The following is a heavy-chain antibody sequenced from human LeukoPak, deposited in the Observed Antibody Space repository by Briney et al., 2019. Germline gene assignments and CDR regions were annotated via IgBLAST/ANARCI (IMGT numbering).Heavy chain of an antibody. J-gene: IGHJ4*02. CDR3: ARGPVDTAMVGY. CDR2: MNPNSGNT. D-gene: IGHD5-18*01. CDR1: GYTFTSYD. Sequence: ASVKVSCKASGYTFTSYDINWVRQATGQGLEWMGWMNPNSGNTGYAQKFQGRVTMTRNTSISTAYMELSSLRSEDTAVYYCARGPVDTAMVGYWGQGTLVTVSS. V-gene: IGHV1-8*01.